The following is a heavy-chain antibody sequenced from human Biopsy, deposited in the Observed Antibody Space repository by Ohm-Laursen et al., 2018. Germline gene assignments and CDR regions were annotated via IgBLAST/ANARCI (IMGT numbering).Heavy chain of an antibody. CDR1: GFTFSSYE. CDR3: ARDYPSYSSVWYREPIIHC. Sequence: SLRLSCSASGFTFSSYEMNWVRQAPGKGLEWVSYISSSGSTIHYADSVKGRFTLSRDNAKNSLYLQMNSLRAEDTAVYYCARDYPSYSSVWYREPIIHCWGQGTLVTVSS. J-gene: IGHJ4*02. CDR2: ISSSGSTI. D-gene: IGHD6-19*01. V-gene: IGHV3-48*03.